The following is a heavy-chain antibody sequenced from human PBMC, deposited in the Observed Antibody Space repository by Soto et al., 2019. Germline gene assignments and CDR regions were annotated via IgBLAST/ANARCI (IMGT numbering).Heavy chain of an antibody. CDR2: IYYSGST. Sequence: SETLSLTCTVSGGSISSGGYYWSWIRQHPGKGLEWIGYIYYSGSTYYNPSLKSRVTISVDTSKNQFSLKLSSVTAADTAVYYCARVPWGITSKHTHEHGDYYYYYMDVWGKGTTVTVSS. J-gene: IGHJ6*03. CDR3: ARVPWGITSKHTHEHGDYYYYYMDV. V-gene: IGHV4-31*03. CDR1: GGSISSGGYY. D-gene: IGHD3-16*01.